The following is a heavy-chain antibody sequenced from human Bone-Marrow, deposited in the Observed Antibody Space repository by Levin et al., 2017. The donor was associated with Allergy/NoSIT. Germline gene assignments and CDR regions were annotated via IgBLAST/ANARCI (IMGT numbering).Heavy chain of an antibody. CDR2: INHSGST. J-gene: IGHJ5*02. V-gene: IGHV4-34*01. Sequence: GSLRLSCAVYGGSFSGYYWSWIRQPPGKGLEWIGEINHSGSTNYNPSLKSRVTISVDTSKNQFSLKLSSVTAADTAVYYCAREGGNNSSGWYVGYWFDPWGQGTLVTVSS. CDR1: GGSFSGYY. D-gene: IGHD6-19*01. CDR3: AREGGNNSSGWYVGYWFDP.